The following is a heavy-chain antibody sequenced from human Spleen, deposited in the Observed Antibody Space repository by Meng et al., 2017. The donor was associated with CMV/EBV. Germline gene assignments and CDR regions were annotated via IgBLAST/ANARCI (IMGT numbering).Heavy chain of an antibody. CDR2: INHSGST. V-gene: IGHV4-34*01. D-gene: IGHD3-3*01. CDR1: GGSFSGYY. CDR3: ARGPKGIFGVVILFSWFDP. J-gene: IGHJ5*02. Sequence: SETLSLTCAVYGGSFSGYYWSWIRQPPGKGLEWIGEINHSGSTNYNPSLKSRVTISVDTSKNQFSLKLSSVTAADTAVYYCARGPKGIFGVVILFSWFDPWGQGTLVTVSS.